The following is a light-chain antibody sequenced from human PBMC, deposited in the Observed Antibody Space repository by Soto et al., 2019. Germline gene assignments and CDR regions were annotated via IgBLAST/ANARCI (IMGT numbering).Light chain of an antibody. CDR3: QVWDLSSGHREV. CDR1: NIGSKS. V-gene: IGLV3-21*04. J-gene: IGLJ2*01. CDR2: YDT. Sequence: SYELTQPPSVAVAPGETARISCGGNNIGSKSLFWYQQKAGQAPLLVIYYDTNRPSGIPERFSGSNSGNTATLTISGVEVGDEAAYYCQVWDLSSGHREVFGGGTKLTVL.